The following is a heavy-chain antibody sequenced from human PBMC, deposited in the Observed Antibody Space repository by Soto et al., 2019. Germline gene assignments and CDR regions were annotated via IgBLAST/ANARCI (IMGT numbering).Heavy chain of an antibody. D-gene: IGHD1-1*01. J-gene: IGHJ6*02. CDR2: INGGTGQT. V-gene: IGHV1-3*01. CDR1: GYSFSTYA. Sequence: QVQVVQSGAEVKKPGASVKVSCKASGYSFSTYAMHWVRQAPGQSLEWMGWINGGTGQTKFSQRFQDRITITRDTCASTAYMELSRRRSEDTAVYYCARVKGMEENYYYYGLDIWGQGTTVTGSS. CDR3: ARVKGMEENYYYYGLDI.